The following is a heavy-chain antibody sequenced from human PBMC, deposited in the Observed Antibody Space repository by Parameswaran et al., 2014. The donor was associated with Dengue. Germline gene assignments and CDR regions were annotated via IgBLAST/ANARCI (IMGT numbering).Heavy chain of an antibody. Sequence: VRQAPGKGLQWVAVIWYDGSDKYYADSVRGRFTISRDNSNNTLYLQMNSLKAEDTAVYYCARDRGTGTHYGMDVWGQGTTVTVSS. CDR2: IWYDGSDK. J-gene: IGHJ6*02. V-gene: IGHV3-33*01. D-gene: IGHD2-8*02. CDR3: ARDRGTGTHYGMDV.